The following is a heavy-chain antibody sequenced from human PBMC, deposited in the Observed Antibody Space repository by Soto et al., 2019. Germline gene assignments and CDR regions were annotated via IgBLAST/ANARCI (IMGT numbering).Heavy chain of an antibody. CDR2: MNPNSGNT. V-gene: IGHV1-8*01. Sequence: QVQLVQSGAEVKKPGASVKVSCKTSGYTFTSYDINWVRQATGQGLEWMGWMNPNSGNTGYAQKFQGRVTMTRNTSIRTAYMEVRSLRSEDKAVYYCARGHIVGARPSNYWGQGTLVTVSS. CDR3: ARGHIVGARPSNY. D-gene: IGHD1-26*01. J-gene: IGHJ4*02. CDR1: GYTFTSYD.